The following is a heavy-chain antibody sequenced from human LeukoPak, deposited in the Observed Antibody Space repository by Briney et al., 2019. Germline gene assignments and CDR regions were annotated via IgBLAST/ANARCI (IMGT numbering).Heavy chain of an antibody. CDR2: ISAYNGNT. D-gene: IGHD6-13*01. J-gene: IGHJ4*02. CDR1: GYTFTSYG. Sequence: ASVKVSCKASGYTFTSYGISWVRQAPGQGLEWMGWISAYNGNTNYAQKLQGRVTVTTDTSTSTAYMELRSLRSDDTAVYYCAITPTELDTGGFDYWGQGTLVTVSS. V-gene: IGHV1-18*01. CDR3: AITPTELDTGGFDY.